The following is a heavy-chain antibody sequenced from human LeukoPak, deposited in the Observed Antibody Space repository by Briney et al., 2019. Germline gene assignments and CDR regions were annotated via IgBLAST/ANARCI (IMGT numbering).Heavy chain of an antibody. J-gene: IGHJ4*02. CDR1: GGSISSGGYY. V-gene: IGHV4-31*03. CDR3: ATADSVVGATYFDY. Sequence: SETLSLTCTVSGGSISSGGYYWSWIRQHPGKGLEWIGYIYYSGSTYYNPSLKSRVTISIDTSKNQFSLKLSSVTAADTAVYYCATADSVVGATYFDYWGQGTLVTVSS. CDR2: IYYSGST. D-gene: IGHD1-26*01.